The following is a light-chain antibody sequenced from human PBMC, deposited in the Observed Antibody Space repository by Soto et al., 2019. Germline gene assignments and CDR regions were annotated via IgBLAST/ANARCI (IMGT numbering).Light chain of an antibody. CDR1: SSDVGGYNY. Sequence: QSVLTQPASVSGSPGQSITISCTGTSSDVGGYNYVSWYQQHPGKAPKLMIYDVSNRPSGVSNRFSGSKSGNTASLTISGLQAEDEADYYCSLYTSSSTSVVFGGGTQLTVL. CDR3: SLYTSSSTSVV. J-gene: IGLJ2*01. CDR2: DVS. V-gene: IGLV2-14*01.